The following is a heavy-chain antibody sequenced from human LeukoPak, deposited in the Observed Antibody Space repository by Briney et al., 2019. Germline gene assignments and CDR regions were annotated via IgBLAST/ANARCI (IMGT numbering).Heavy chain of an antibody. Sequence: GGSLRLSCAASGFNSCWMSWVSQAPGKGLEWVANIKQDGSEKYYVDSVKGRFTISRDNAKNSLYLQMNSLRAEDTAVYYCARDPYSGSYGAYYYYYMDVWGKGTTVTISS. D-gene: IGHD1-26*01. CDR1: GFNSCW. CDR2: IKQDGSEK. J-gene: IGHJ6*03. CDR3: ARDPYSGSYGAYYYYYMDV. V-gene: IGHV3-7*01.